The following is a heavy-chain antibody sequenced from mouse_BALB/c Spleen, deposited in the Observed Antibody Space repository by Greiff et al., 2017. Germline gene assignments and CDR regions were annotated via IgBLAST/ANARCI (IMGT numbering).Heavy chain of an antibody. CDR3: ARAHYYGSSYKKNFDY. J-gene: IGHJ2*01. CDR2: ISSGGGST. D-gene: IGHD1-1*01. Sequence: EVHLVESGGGLVKPGGSLKLSCAASGFAFSSYDMSWVRQTPEKRLEWVAYISSGGGSTYYPDTVKGRFTISRDNAKNTLYLQMSSLKSEDTAMYYCARAHYYGSSYKKNFDYWGQGTTLTVSS. CDR1: GFAFSSYD. V-gene: IGHV5-12-1*01.